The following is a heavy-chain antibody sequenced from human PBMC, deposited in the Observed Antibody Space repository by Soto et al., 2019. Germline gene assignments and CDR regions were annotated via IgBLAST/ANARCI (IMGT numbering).Heavy chain of an antibody. CDR1: GGSTSSNSYY. D-gene: IGHD2-15*01. J-gene: IGHJ4*02. V-gene: IGHV4-39*01. Sequence: SETLSLTCTVSGGSTSSNSYYWGWIRQPPGKGLEWIVSIYYSGYTYYNPSLKSRLSMSVDTSKNQFSLKLRSVTAADTAVYYCARQVTDCSGGSCHAYFDYWGQGSLVTVSS. CDR3: ARQVTDCSGGSCHAYFDY. CDR2: IYYSGYT.